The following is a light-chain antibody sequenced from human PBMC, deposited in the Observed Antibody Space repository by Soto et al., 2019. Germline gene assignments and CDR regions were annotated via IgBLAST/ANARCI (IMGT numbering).Light chain of an antibody. CDR3: QQLNSYPLT. Sequence: DIQLTQSPSFLSASVGDRVTITCRASQGISSYLAWYDQKPGKAPKLLIYTASTLQSADPSRFSGSGSGTKFTLTISSLQPEDFATYYCQQLNSYPLTFGGGTKVEIK. J-gene: IGKJ4*01. CDR2: TAS. CDR1: QGISSY. V-gene: IGKV1-9*01.